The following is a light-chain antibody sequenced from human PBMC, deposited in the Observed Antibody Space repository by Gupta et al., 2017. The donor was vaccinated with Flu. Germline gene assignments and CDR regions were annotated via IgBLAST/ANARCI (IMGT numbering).Light chain of an antibody. V-gene: IGLV3-16*01. Sequence: GQVARITCSGETWARKYADWYQQKPVQVPVMVICKDTERPAGIPGRFSGSTSGTIVTLTISGVQAEDEPHYYCLSADNSFHSPVFGGAT. CDR3: LSADNSFHSPV. J-gene: IGLJ2*01. CDR2: KDT. CDR1: TWARKY.